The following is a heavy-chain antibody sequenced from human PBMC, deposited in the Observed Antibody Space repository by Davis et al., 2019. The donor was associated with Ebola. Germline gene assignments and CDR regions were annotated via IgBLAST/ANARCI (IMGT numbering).Heavy chain of an antibody. D-gene: IGHD5-12*01. Sequence: SVKVSCKASGGTFSSYAISWVRQAPGQGLEWMGRIIPILGIANYAQKFQGRVTMTRNTSISTAYMELSSLTSEDTAVYYCARGRKVARMGSWFDSWGQGTLVTVSS. V-gene: IGHV1-69*04. CDR1: GGTFSSYA. CDR3: ARGRKVARMGSWFDS. CDR2: IIPILGIA. J-gene: IGHJ5*01.